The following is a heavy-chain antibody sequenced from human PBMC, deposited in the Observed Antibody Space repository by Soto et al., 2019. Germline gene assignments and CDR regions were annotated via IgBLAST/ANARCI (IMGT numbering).Heavy chain of an antibody. CDR2: IFYSGNT. D-gene: IGHD2-2*02. CDR1: GFSIRSSSYY. J-gene: IGHJ4*02. V-gene: IGHV4-39*01. Sequence: PSETLSLTSPFSGFSIRSSSYYWGWIRQPPGKGLEWIGGIFYSGNTYYNPSLKSRVTISVDTSKNQFSLKLSSVTAADTAVYYCARHVRGYCSSTSCHTDYWGQGTLVTVSS. CDR3: ARHVRGYCSSTSCHTDY.